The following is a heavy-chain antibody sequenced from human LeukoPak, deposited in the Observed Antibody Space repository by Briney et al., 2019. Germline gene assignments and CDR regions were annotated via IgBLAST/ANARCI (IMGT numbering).Heavy chain of an antibody. J-gene: IGHJ4*02. Sequence: SETLSLTCTVTGGSISSYYWSWIRQPPGKGLEWIGYIYYTGSTNYNPSLKSRVTISVDTSKSQFSLKLSSVTAADTAVYYCARQQLSQLYYFDNWGQGTLITVSS. V-gene: IGHV4-59*01. CDR1: GGSISSYY. D-gene: IGHD6-13*01. CDR3: ARQQLSQLYYFDN. CDR2: IYYTGST.